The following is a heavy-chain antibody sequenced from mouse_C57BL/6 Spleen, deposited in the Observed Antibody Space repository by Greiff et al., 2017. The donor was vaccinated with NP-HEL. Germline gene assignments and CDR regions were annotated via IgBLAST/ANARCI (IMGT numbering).Heavy chain of an antibody. CDR3: AKNSDYYGSSYDYAMDY. D-gene: IGHD1-1*01. Sequence: VKLMESGPGLVQPSQSLSITCTVSGFSLTSYGVHWVRQSPGKGLEWLGVIWRGGSTDYNAAFMSRLSITKDNSKSQVFFKMNSLQADDTAIYYCAKNSDYYGSSYDYAMDYWGQGTSVTVSS. CDR2: IWRGGST. V-gene: IGHV2-5*01. CDR1: GFSLTSYG. J-gene: IGHJ4*01.